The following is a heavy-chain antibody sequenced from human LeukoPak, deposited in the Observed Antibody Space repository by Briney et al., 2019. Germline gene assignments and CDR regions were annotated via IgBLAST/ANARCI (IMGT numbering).Heavy chain of an antibody. D-gene: IGHD2-2*01. CDR2: ICYSGST. Sequence: SETLSLTCSVSGGSISSDGYYWSWIRQRPGKGLEWIGYICYSGSTYYNPSLKSRVTMSVDTSKNQFSLKLSSVTAADTAVYYCARTDTSVSFDYWGQGTLVTVSS. CDR3: ARTDTSVSFDY. V-gene: IGHV4-31*03. CDR1: GGSISSDGYY. J-gene: IGHJ4*02.